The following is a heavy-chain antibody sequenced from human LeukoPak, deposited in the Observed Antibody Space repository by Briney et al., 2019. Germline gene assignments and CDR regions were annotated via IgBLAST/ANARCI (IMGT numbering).Heavy chain of an antibody. CDR2: ISSSSSIT. Sequence: GGSLRLSCAASVFTFSRFNMNWVRQAPGKGLEWVSYISSSSSITYYADSVKGRFTISRDNAKNSLYLQMNSLRAEDTAVYYCARRDVTTAGDYSYYYMDVWGKGTTVTVSS. CDR3: ARRDVTTAGDYSYYYMDV. J-gene: IGHJ6*03. V-gene: IGHV3-48*04. CDR1: VFTFSRFN. D-gene: IGHD6-13*01.